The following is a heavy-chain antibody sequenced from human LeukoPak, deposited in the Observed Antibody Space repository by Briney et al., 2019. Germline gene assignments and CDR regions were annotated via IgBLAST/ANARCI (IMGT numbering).Heavy chain of an antibody. V-gene: IGHV1-18*01. CDR2: ISAYNGNT. Sequence: ASVKVSCKASGYTFTSYGISWVRQAPGQGLEWMGWISAYNGNTNYAQKLQGRVTMTTDTSTSTAYMELRSLRSDDTAVYYCARNWDYYGSGSQRYFDYWGQGTLVTVSS. CDR3: ARNWDYYGSGSQRYFDY. CDR1: GYTFTSYG. D-gene: IGHD3-10*01. J-gene: IGHJ4*02.